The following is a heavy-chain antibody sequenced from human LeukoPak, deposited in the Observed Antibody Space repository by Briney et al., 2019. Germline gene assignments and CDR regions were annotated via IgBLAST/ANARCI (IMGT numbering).Heavy chain of an antibody. CDR2: ISGSGGST. V-gene: IGHV3-23*01. Sequence: PGGSLRLSCAASGFTFSNYWMSWVRQAPGKGLEWVSAISGSGGSTYYADSVKGRFTISRDNSKNTLYLQMNSLRAEDTAVYYCAKESGSGSFWGGVRDNWFDPWGQGTLVTVSS. J-gene: IGHJ5*02. CDR1: GFTFSNYW. CDR3: AKESGSGSFWGGVRDNWFDP. D-gene: IGHD3-10*01.